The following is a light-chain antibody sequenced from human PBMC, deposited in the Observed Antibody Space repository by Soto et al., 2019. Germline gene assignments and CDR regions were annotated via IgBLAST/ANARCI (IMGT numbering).Light chain of an antibody. CDR3: CSYTSSSTSYV. Sequence: QSVLTQPPSASGSPGQSVTISCTGTSSDVGGYNYLSWYQHRPGKAPKLMIYEVINRPSGVSIRFSGSKSGNTASLTISGLQAEDEADYYCCSYTSSSTSYVFGTGTKVTVL. J-gene: IGLJ1*01. CDR1: SSDVGGYNY. CDR2: EVI. V-gene: IGLV2-14*01.